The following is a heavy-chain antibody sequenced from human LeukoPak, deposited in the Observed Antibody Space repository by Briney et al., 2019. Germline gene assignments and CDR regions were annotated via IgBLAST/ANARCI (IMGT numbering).Heavy chain of an antibody. D-gene: IGHD1-26*01. CDR3: ARGRVGATVSSK. Sequence: SETLSLTCAVYGGSFSGYYWSWIRQPPGKGLEWIGEINHSGSTNYNPSLKSRVTISVDTSKKQFSLKLSSVTGADTAVYYCARGRVGATVSSKWGQGTLVTVSS. CDR1: GGSFSGYY. CDR2: INHSGST. V-gene: IGHV4-34*01. J-gene: IGHJ4*02.